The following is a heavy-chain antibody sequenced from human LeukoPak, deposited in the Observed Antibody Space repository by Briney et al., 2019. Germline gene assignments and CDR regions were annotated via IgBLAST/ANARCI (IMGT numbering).Heavy chain of an antibody. CDR1: GFTFSSYG. V-gene: IGHV3-33*01. Sequence: GGSLRLSXAASGFTFSSYGMHWVRQAPGKGLEWVAVIWYDGSNKYYADSVKGRFTISRDNSKNTLYLQMNSLRAEDTAVYYCATPEGAFDIWGQGTMVTVSS. J-gene: IGHJ3*02. CDR2: IWYDGSNK. CDR3: ATPEGAFDI. D-gene: IGHD1-14*01.